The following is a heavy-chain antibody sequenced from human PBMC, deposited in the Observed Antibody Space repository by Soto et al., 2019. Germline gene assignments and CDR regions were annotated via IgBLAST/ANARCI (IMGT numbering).Heavy chain of an antibody. D-gene: IGHD2-21*02. CDR2: IYYNGRT. CDR1: GGSVSSGSYY. Sequence: SETLSLTCTVSGGSVSSGSYYWSWIRQPPGKGLEWIGYIYYNGRTNYNPSLKSRVTLSADTSKNHFSLKLNSVTAADTAVYSCARGGPYCGGDRSPHDLDNGGHGTLVAVSS. CDR3: ARGGPYCGGDRSPHDLDN. J-gene: IGHJ4*01. V-gene: IGHV4-61*03.